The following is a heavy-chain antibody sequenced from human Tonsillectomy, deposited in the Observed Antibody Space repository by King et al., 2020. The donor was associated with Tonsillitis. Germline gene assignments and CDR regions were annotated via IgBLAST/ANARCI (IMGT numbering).Heavy chain of an antibody. CDR1: GFTFSTYG. CDR2: IRYDGSNK. CDR3: VAPRSGDSYGFDAFDI. D-gene: IGHD5-18*01. Sequence: VQLVESRGGVVQPGGSLRLSCTASGFTFSTYGMHWVRQAPGKGLEWVAFIRYDGSNKYYVDSVKGRFIISRDNSKNTLYLQMNSLRAEDTAAYYCVAPRSGDSYGFDAFDIWGQGTMVTVSS. V-gene: IGHV3-30*02. J-gene: IGHJ3*02.